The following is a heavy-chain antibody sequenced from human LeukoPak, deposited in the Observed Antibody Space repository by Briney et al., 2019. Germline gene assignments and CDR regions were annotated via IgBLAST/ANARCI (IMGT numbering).Heavy chain of an antibody. J-gene: IGHJ6*02. V-gene: IGHV3-23*01. CDR1: GFTFSSYA. D-gene: IGHD6-13*01. CDR2: ISGSGGST. Sequence: GGSLRLSCAASGFTFSSYAMSWVRQAPGKGLEWVSAISGSGGSTYYADSVKGRFTISRDNSKNTLYLQMNSLRAEDTAVYYCAKDLSRGMAAAGEYYYGMDVWGQGTTVTVSS. CDR3: AKDLSRGMAAAGEYYYGMDV.